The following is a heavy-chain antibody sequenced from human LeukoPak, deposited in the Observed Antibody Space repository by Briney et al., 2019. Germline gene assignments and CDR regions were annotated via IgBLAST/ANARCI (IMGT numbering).Heavy chain of an antibody. D-gene: IGHD1-7*01. CDR1: GGSVSSYY. J-gene: IGHJ3*02. CDR3: ARAGRTRIDAFDI. CDR2: IYHSGST. Sequence: SETLSLTCTVSGGSVSSYYWSWIRQPPGKGLEWIGYIYHSGSTYYNPSLKSRVTISVDRSKNQFSLKLSSVTAADTAVYYCARAGRTRIDAFDIWGQGTMVTVSS. V-gene: IGHV4-59*02.